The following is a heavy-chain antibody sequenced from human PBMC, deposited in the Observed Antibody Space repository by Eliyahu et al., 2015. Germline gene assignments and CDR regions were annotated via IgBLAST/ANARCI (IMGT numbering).Heavy chain of an antibody. V-gene: IGHV3-30*18. CDR3: AKDQELELRYYYGMDV. J-gene: IGHJ6*02. D-gene: IGHD1-7*01. Sequence: PGKGLEWVAVISYDGSNKYYADSVKGRFTISRDNSKNTLYLQMNSLRAEDTAVYYCAKDQELELRYYYGMDVWGQGTTVTVSS. CDR2: ISYDGSNK.